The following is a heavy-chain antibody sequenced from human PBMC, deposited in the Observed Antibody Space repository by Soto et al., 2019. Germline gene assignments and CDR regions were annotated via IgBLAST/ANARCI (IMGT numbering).Heavy chain of an antibody. V-gene: IGHV1-46*01. CDR2: INPSAGST. Sequence: ASVKVSCKASGYTFTSHYMHWVRQAPGQGLEWMGLINPSAGSTSYAQSFQGRVTMTRDTSTSTVFMDLSSLRAEDTAVYYCARDYRRVYNWNYVSYFDYWGQGTLVTVSS. D-gene: IGHD1-7*01. CDR3: ARDYRRVYNWNYVSYFDY. CDR1: GYTFTSHY. J-gene: IGHJ4*02.